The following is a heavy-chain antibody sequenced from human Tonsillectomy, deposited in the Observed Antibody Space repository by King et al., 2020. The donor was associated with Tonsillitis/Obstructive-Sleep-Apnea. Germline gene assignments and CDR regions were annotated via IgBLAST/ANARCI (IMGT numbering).Heavy chain of an antibody. CDR2: INHSGST. Sequence: VQLQQWGAGLLKPSETLSLTCAVYGGSFSGYYWSWIRQPPGKGLEWIGEINHSGSTNYNPSLKSRVTISVDTSKNQFSLKLSSVTAADTAVYYCARGGYCSSTSCSNPYYYYYMAVWGKGTTVTVSS. CDR3: ARGGYCSSTSCSNPYYYYYMAV. D-gene: IGHD2-2*01. CDR1: GGSFSGYY. J-gene: IGHJ6*03. V-gene: IGHV4-34*01.